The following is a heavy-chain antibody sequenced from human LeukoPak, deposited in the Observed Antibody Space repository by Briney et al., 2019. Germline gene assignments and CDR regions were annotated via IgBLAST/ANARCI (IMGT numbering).Heavy chain of an antibody. CDR1: GGSISSSSYY. CDR2: IYYSGST. V-gene: IGHV4-61*01. J-gene: IGHJ5*02. CDR3: AREPRITMVRGASWFDP. Sequence: SETLSLTCTVSGGSISSSSYYWSWIRQPPGKGLEWIGYIYYSGSTNCNPSLKSRVTISVDTSKNQFSLKLSSVTAADTAVYYCAREPRITMVRGASWFDPWGQGTLVTVSS. D-gene: IGHD3-10*01.